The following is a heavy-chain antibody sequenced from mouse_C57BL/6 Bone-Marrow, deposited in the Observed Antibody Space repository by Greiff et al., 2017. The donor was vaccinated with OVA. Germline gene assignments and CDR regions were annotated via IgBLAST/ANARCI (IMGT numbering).Heavy chain of an antibody. Sequence: QVQLQQSDAELVKPGASVKISCKVSGYTFTDHTIHWMKQRPGQGLEWIGDIYPRDGSTKYNEKFKGKATLTADKSSSTAYMQLNSLTSEDYAVYFCNVVAKGYWYFDGWGTGTTVTVSS. CDR2: IYPRDGST. CDR3: NVVAKGYWYFDG. D-gene: IGHD1-1*01. CDR1: GYTFTDHT. J-gene: IGHJ1*03. V-gene: IGHV1-78*01.